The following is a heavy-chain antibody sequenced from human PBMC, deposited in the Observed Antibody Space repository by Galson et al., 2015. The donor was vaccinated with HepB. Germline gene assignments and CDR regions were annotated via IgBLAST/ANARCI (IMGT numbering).Heavy chain of an antibody. D-gene: IGHD3-10*01. Sequence: SVKVSCKASGGTLNKYDISWVRQAPGQGLEWMGRIIPIFGTANYAQKFQGRVTITADESTTTAYIELSSLRSEDTAVYYCAMRFRFASSDYNEMDVWGQGTTVVVSS. J-gene: IGHJ6*02. CDR3: AMRFRFASSDYNEMDV. V-gene: IGHV1-69*13. CDR1: GGTLNKYD. CDR2: IIPIFGTA.